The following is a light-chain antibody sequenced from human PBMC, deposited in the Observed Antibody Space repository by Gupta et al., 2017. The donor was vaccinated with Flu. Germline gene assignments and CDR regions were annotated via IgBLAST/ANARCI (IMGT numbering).Light chain of an antibody. Sequence: DIQMTQSPSTLSASVGDRVTITCRASQSINNWLAWYQQKPGRAPKLLIYRASSLESGVPSRFSGTGSGTEFTLTITSLQPDDFATYYCQQYNSYCTFGQGTNLEIK. CDR1: QSINNW. CDR2: RAS. CDR3: QQYNSYCT. V-gene: IGKV1-5*03. J-gene: IGKJ2*01.